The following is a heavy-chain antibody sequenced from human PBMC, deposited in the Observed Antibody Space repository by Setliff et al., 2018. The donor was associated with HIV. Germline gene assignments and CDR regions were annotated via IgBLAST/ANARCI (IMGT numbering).Heavy chain of an antibody. J-gene: IGHJ4*02. CDR3: ARDPPLLTTQTLYY. CDR2: ISSSGGTR. Sequence: GGSLRLSCAASGFTFSDYYMSWIRQAPGKGLEWVSYISSSGGTRYYADSVKGRFTISSDNSKNTLYLQMNSLRAEDTAVYYCARDPPLLTTQTLYYWGQGTLVTVSS. V-gene: IGHV3-11*04. CDR1: GFTFSDYY. D-gene: IGHD3-9*01.